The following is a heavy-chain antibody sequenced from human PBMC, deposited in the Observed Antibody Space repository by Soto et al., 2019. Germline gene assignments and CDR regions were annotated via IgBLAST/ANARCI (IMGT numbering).Heavy chain of an antibody. V-gene: IGHV3-33*01. CDR3: ARDCAGYSSGWYQRGGFDY. D-gene: IGHD6-19*01. J-gene: IGHJ4*02. CDR2: IWYDGSKK. CDR1: GFTFSSYG. Sequence: QVQLVESGGGVVQPGRSLRLSCAASGFTFSSYGMHWVRQASGKGLEWVAVIWYDGSKKYYADSVKGRFTISRDNSKNTLYLQMNSLRAEDTAVYYCARDCAGYSSGWYQRGGFDYWGQGPLVTVSS.